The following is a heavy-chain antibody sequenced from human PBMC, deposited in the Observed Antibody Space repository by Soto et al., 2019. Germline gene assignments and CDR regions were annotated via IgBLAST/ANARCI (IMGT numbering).Heavy chain of an antibody. V-gene: IGHV3-21*02. D-gene: IGHD6-13*01. CDR1: GFIFSSYS. CDR3: ARGQQQLVLRIDY. Sequence: VQLVESGGGVVQPERSLRLSCAASGFIFSSYSMNWVRQAPGKGLEWVSSISSSSSYIYYADSVKGRFTISRDNAKNSLYLQMNSLRAEDTAVYYCARGQQQLVLRIDYWGQGTLVTVSS. CDR2: ISSSSSYI. J-gene: IGHJ4*02.